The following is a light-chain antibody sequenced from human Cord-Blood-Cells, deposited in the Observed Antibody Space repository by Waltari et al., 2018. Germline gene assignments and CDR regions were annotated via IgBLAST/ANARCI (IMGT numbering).Light chain of an antibody. CDR1: SSDVGGYIY. CDR3: CSYAGSYTYV. CDR2: DVS. Sequence: QSALTQPRSVSGSPGQSVTISCTGTSSDVGGYIYVSWYQPHPGKAPKLMIYDVSKRPSGVPDRFSGSKSGNTASLTISGLQAEDEADYYCCSYAGSYTYVFGTGTKVTVL. V-gene: IGLV2-11*01. J-gene: IGLJ1*01.